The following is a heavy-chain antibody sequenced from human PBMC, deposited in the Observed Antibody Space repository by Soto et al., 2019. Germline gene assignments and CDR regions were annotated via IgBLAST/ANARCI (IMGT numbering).Heavy chain of an antibody. J-gene: IGHJ6*02. D-gene: IGHD3-9*01. V-gene: IGHV1-3*01. CDR3: ARGFDWLSFSKYGMDV. CDR2: INAGNGNT. CDR1: GYTFTSYA. Sequence: GASVKVSCKASGYTFTSYAMHWVRQAPGQRLEWMGWINAGNGNTKYSQKFQGRVTITRDTSASTAYMELSSLRSEDTAVYYCARGFDWLSFSKYGMDVWGQGTTVTVSS.